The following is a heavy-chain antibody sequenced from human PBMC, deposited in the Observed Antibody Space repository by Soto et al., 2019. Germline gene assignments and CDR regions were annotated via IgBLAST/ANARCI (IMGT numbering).Heavy chain of an antibody. CDR2: IIPIFGTA. D-gene: IGHD2-21*02. Sequence: QVQLVQSGAEVKKPGSSVKVSCKASGGTFSSYAISWVRQAPGQGLEWMGGIIPIFGTANYAQKFQGRVTITADESTSTAYMELSSLRSEDTAVYYCAKRSTPYCGGDCRPPYAFDIWGQGTMVTVSS. V-gene: IGHV1-69*01. CDR3: AKRSTPYCGGDCRPPYAFDI. CDR1: GGTFSSYA. J-gene: IGHJ3*02.